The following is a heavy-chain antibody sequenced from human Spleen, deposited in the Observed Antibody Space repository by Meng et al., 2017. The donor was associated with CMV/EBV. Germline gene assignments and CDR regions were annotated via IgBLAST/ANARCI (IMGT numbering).Heavy chain of an antibody. CDR3: TTGGVIPVYYYYGMDV. CDR1: GFTFSNAW. D-gene: IGHD3-16*02. J-gene: IGHJ6*02. CDR2: IKSKTDGGTT. Sequence: GESLKISCAASGFTFSNAWMSWVRQAPGKGLEWVGRIKSKTDGGTTDYAAPVKGRFTISRDDSKNTLYLQMNSLKTEDTAVYYCTTGGVIPVYYYYGMDVWGQGTTVTVSS. V-gene: IGHV3-15*01.